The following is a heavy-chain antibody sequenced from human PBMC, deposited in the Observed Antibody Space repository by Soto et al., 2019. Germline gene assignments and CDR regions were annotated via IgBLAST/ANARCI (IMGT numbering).Heavy chain of an antibody. CDR1: GGTFSSYT. CDR2: IIPILGIA. CDR3: AIRNLPEALRRGYCSGGSCLVNVHEGDAFDI. D-gene: IGHD2-15*01. J-gene: IGHJ3*02. V-gene: IGHV1-69*02. Sequence: ASVKVSCKASGGTFSSYTISWVRQAPGQGLEWMGRIIPILGIANYAQKFQGRVTITADKSKSTAYMELSSLRSEDTAVYYCAIRNLPEALRRGYCSGGSCLVNVHEGDAFDIWGQGTMVTVSS.